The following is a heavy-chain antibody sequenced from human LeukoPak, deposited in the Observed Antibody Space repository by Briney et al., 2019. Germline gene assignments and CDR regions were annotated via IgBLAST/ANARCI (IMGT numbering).Heavy chain of an antibody. V-gene: IGHV1-18*01. J-gene: IGHJ5*02. Sequence: ASVKVSCKAPGYTFTSYGISWVRQAPGQGLEWMGWISAYNGNTNYAQKLQGRVTMTTDTSTSTAYMELRSLRSDDTAVYYCARICPAAAANYGWFDPWGQGTLVTVSS. CDR2: ISAYNGNT. D-gene: IGHD6-13*01. CDR1: GYTFTSYG. CDR3: ARICPAAAANYGWFDP.